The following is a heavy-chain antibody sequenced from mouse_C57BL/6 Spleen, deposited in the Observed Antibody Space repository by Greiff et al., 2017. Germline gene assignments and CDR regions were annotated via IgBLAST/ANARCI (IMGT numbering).Heavy chain of an antibody. CDR2: IYPRDGST. CDR3: ARGDCINIGAMDY. CDR1: GYTFTDHT. J-gene: IGHJ4*01. Sequence: VQLQESDAELVKPGASVKISCKVSGYTFTDHTIHWMKQRPEQGLEWIGYIYPRDGSTKYNEKFKGKATLTADKSSSTAYMQLNSLTSEDSAVYFCARGDCINIGAMDYWGQGTSVTVSS. D-gene: IGHD1-1*01. V-gene: IGHV1-78*01.